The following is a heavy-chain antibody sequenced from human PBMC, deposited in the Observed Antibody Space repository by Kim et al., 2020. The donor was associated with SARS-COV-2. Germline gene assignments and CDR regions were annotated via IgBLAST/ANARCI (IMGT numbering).Heavy chain of an antibody. Sequence: GGSLRLSCAASGFTFSSYAMSWVRQAPGKGLEWVSAISGSGGSTYYADSVKGRFTISRDNSKNTLYLQMNSLRAEDTAVYYCAKVPATYYYDSSGYPTPDYWGQGTLVTVSS. J-gene: IGHJ4*02. CDR1: GFTFSSYA. D-gene: IGHD3-22*01. CDR2: ISGSGGST. CDR3: AKVPATYYYDSSGYPTPDY. V-gene: IGHV3-23*01.